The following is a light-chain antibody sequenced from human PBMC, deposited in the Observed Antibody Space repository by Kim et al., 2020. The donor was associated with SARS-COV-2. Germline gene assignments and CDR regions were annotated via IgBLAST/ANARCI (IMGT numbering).Light chain of an antibody. V-gene: IGKV3-15*01. CDR2: DAS. CDR1: RTVSTT. Sequence: VPPGATPTLPSTANRTVSTTLPLYQPTPGQAPRLLIYDASARATGIPARFSGSGSGTEFTLTISSLQSEDFAVYHCHQYNSSPRTFGQGTKLEI. J-gene: IGKJ2*01. CDR3: HQYNSSPRT.